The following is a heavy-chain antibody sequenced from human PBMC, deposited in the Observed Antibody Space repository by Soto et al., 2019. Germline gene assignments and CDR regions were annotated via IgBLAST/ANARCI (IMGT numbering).Heavy chain of an antibody. CDR1: GFTFSSYA. D-gene: IGHD3-16*01. CDR2: ISGSGGST. V-gene: IGHV3-23*01. J-gene: IGHJ3*02. CDR3: AEDPTYYDYIWGGAFDI. Sequence: EVQLLESGGGLVQPGGSLRLSCAASGFTFSSYAMSWVRQAPGKGLEWVSVISGSGGSTYYADSVKGRFTISRDDSKNTLDLQSNSLEAEDTTVYYCAEDPTYYDYIWGGAFDIWGQGTMVTDSS.